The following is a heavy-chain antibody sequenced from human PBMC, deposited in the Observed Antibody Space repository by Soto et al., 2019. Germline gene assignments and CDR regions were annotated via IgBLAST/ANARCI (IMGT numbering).Heavy chain of an antibody. CDR3: AKLPLIVVVPDNWFDP. Sequence: GGSLRLSCAASGFTFSSYAMSWVRQAPGKGLEWVSAISGSGGSTYYADSVKGRFTISRDNSKNTLYLQMNSLRAEDTAVYYCAKLPLIVVVPDNWFDPWGQGTLVTSPQ. CDR1: GFTFSSYA. D-gene: IGHD3-22*01. CDR2: ISGSGGST. J-gene: IGHJ5*02. V-gene: IGHV3-23*01.